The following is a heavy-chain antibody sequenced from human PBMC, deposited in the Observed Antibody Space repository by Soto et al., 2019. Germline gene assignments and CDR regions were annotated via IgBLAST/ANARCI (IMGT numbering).Heavy chain of an antibody. CDR1: GVVTFSGSYY. Sequence: PSETLSLTXSVSGVVTFSGSYYWSWIRQRPGKGLECLGYIFNSGSAYYNPSLRSRVTISIDTSKDEFSLTLSSVTAADTAMYYCARREDSPIALDYWGQGTLVTVSS. V-gene: IGHV4-31*02. CDR3: ARREDSPIALDY. CDR2: IFNSGSA. D-gene: IGHD2-15*01. J-gene: IGHJ4*02.